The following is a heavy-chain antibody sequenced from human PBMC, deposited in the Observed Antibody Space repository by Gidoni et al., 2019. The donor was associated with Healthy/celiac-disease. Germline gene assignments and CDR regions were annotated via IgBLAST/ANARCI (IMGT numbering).Heavy chain of an antibody. J-gene: IGHJ3*02. CDR1: CVTVSSYA. Sequence: QVQLVESGGGVVQPGRSLRHSCAAACVTVSSYAMHWVRQAPGKGLEWVAVIAYDGSNKYYADSVKGGFTISRDNSKNTLYLQMNSLRAEDTAVYYCARDRGIRDAFDIWGQGTMVTVSS. D-gene: IGHD3-10*01. CDR3: ARDRGIRDAFDI. CDR2: IAYDGSNK. V-gene: IGHV3-30*04.